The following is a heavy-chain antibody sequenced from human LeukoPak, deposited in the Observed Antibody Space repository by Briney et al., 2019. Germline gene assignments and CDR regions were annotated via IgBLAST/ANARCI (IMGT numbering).Heavy chain of an antibody. J-gene: IGHJ4*02. CDR3: ARSYDSSGYYTYYFDY. V-gene: IGHV3-30*03. CDR2: ISYDGSNK. Sequence: GGSLRLSCAASRFTFSSYGMHWVRQAPGKGLEWVAVISYDGSNKYYADSVKGRFTISRDNSKNTLYLQMNSLRAEDTAVYYCARSYDSSGYYTYYFDYWGQGTLDTVSS. D-gene: IGHD3-22*01. CDR1: RFTFSSYG.